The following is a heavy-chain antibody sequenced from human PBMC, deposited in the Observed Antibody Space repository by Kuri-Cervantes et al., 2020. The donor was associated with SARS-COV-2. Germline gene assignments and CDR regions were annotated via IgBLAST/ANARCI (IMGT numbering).Heavy chain of an antibody. CDR2: ISSSSSYI. Sequence: GGSLRLSCAASGFTFSSYSMNWVRQAPGKGLEWVSSISSSSSYIYYADSVKGRFTISRDNSKNTLYLQMNSLRAEDTAVYYCARALNDFWSGYTPSYYFDYWGQGTLVTVSS. CDR3: ARALNDFWSGYTPSYYFDY. D-gene: IGHD3-3*01. J-gene: IGHJ4*02. V-gene: IGHV3-21*01. CDR1: GFTFSSYS.